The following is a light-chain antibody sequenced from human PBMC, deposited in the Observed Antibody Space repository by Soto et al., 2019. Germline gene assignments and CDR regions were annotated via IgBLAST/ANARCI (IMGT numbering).Light chain of an antibody. CDR1: QSISSW. V-gene: IGKV1-5*01. J-gene: IGKJ1*01. CDR2: GAS. CDR3: QQYNSYRT. Sequence: DIQMTQSPSTLSASVGDRVTITCRASQSISSWLAWYQQKPGKAPKLLIYGASSLESGVPSGFSGSGSGTEFTLTISSLQPDDFAIYYCQQYNSYRTFGQGTKVEIK.